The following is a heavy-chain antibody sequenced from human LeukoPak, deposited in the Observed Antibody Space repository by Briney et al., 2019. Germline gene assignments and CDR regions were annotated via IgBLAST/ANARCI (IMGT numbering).Heavy chain of an antibody. CDR2: LSANCGDT. Sequence: GGPLRLSCGASGFTFSTYVMSWVRQAPGKGLEWVSALSANCGDTYYADSVKGRFTISRENSKNTLYLQMNSLRAEDTAVYYCVKGGWGDYWGQGTLVTVSS. D-gene: IGHD3-16*01. CDR3: VKGGWGDY. J-gene: IGHJ4*02. CDR1: GFTFSTYV. V-gene: IGHV3-23*01.